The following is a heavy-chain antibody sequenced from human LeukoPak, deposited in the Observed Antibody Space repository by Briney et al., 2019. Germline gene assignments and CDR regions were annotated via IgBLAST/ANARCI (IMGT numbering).Heavy chain of an antibody. CDR1: GGSISSSSYY. CDR2: IYYSGTT. V-gene: IGHV4-39*07. Sequence: SETLSLTCTVSGGSISSSSYYWGWIRQPPGKGLEWIGSIYYSGTTYYNPSLKRRVTISVDTSKTQFSLTLSSVPAADTAVYYCARVHRVGATPGDAFDIWGQGTMVTVSS. CDR3: ARVHRVGATPGDAFDI. J-gene: IGHJ3*02. D-gene: IGHD1-26*01.